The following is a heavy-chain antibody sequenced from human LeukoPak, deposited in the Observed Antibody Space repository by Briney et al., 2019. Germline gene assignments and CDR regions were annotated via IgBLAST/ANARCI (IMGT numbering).Heavy chain of an antibody. V-gene: IGHV4-61*02. CDR2: IYTSGST. J-gene: IGHJ6*03. Sequence: NPSQTLSLTCTVSGGSISSGSYYWSWIRQPAGKGLEWIGRIYTSGSTNYNPSLKSRVTISVDTSKNQFSLKLSSVTAADTAVYYCARDQGGNSFDYYYMDVWGKGTTVTVSS. D-gene: IGHD4-23*01. CDR1: GGSISSGSYY. CDR3: ARDQGGNSFDYYYMDV.